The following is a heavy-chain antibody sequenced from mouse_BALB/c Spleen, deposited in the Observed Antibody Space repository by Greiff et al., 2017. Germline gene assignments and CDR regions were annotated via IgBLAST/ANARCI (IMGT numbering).Heavy chain of an antibody. CDR1: GFTFNTYA. CDR3: VREGDGYYDAMDY. J-gene: IGHJ4*01. CDR2: IRSKSNNYAT. Sequence: EVQGVESGGGLVQPKGSLKLSCAASGFTFNTYAMHWVCQAPGKGLEWVARIRSKSNNYATYYADSVKDRFTISRDDSQSMLYLQMNNLKTEDTAMYYCVREGDGYYDAMDYWGQGTSVTVSS. D-gene: IGHD2-3*01. V-gene: IGHV10-3*03.